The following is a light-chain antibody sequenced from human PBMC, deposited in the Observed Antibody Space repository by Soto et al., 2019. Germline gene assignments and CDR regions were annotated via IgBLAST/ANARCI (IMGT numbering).Light chain of an antibody. Sequence: QSVLNQPASVSVSPGQSITISCTGTSSDVGAYNYVSWYQQHPAKVPKLMIYDVSNRPSGVSDRFSGSKSGNTASLTISGLQAEDEADYYCYSYTSSSTYVFGTGTKVTVL. CDR3: YSYTSSSTYV. CDR2: DVS. J-gene: IGLJ1*01. CDR1: SSDVGAYNY. V-gene: IGLV2-14*01.